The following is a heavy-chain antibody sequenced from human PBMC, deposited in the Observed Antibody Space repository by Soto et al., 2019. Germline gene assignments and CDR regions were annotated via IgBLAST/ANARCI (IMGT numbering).Heavy chain of an antibody. D-gene: IGHD3-22*01. CDR2: ISSSSSYI. Sequence: GGAMRLSCAASGVTFSSYSMNWVRQAPGKGLEWVSSISSSSSYIYYADSVKGRFTISRDNAKNSLYLQMNSLRAEDTAVYYCARDSRNDSSGYYPYYYYGMDVWGQGTTVTVSS. J-gene: IGHJ6*02. CDR1: GVTFSSYS. V-gene: IGHV3-21*01. CDR3: ARDSRNDSSGYYPYYYYGMDV.